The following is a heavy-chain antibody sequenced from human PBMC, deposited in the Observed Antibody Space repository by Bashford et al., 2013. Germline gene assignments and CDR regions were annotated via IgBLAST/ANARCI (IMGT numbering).Heavy chain of an antibody. J-gene: IGHJ4*02. V-gene: IGHV4-31*03. CDR2: ISNSGPI. CDR3: ARERGRVVLYF. D-gene: IGHD3-10*01. CDR1: GGSISSGGYY. Sequence: SETLSLTCTVSGGSISSGGYYWTWIRQHPGKGLEWIGYISNSGPIFYNPSLGSRLTISLDTSKNQFSLSLTSLTAADTAVYYCARERGRVVLYFWGRGNPRSPSP.